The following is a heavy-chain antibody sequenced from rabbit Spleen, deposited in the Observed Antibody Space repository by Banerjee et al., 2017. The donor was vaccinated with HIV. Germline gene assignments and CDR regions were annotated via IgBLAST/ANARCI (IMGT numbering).Heavy chain of an antibody. Sequence: QSLEESGGDLVKPGASLTLTCTASGFSFSSSYYMCWVRQAPGKGLEWIASINSFTGRPVYASWAKGRFTISKASWTTVTLQMNSLTAADTATYFCARDLVAVIGWNFNLWGQGTLVTVS. D-gene: IGHD1-1*01. J-gene: IGHJ4*01. CDR2: INSFTGRP. CDR1: GFSFSSSYY. CDR3: ARDLVAVIGWNFNL. V-gene: IGHV1S40*01.